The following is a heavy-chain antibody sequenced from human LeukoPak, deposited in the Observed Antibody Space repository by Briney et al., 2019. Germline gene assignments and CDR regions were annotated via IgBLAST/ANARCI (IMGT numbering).Heavy chain of an antibody. J-gene: IGHJ4*02. CDR3: ARGGDIVVVVAATYPFDY. CDR1: GYTFTGYY. V-gene: IGHV1-2*02. Sequence: ASVKASCKASGYTFTGYYMHWVRQAPGQGLEWMGWINPNSGGTNYAQKFQGRVTMTRDTSISTAYMELSRLRSDDTAVYYCARGGDIVVVVAATYPFDYWGQGTLVTVSS. D-gene: IGHD2-15*01. CDR2: INPNSGGT.